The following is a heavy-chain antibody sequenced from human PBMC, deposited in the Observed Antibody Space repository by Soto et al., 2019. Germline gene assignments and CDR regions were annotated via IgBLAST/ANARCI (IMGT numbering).Heavy chain of an antibody. CDR2: IIPIFGTA. CDR1: GGTFSSYA. D-gene: IGHD3-3*01. J-gene: IGHJ4*02. V-gene: IGHV1-69*12. CDR3: ARAGVLRFSSTEYYLDY. Sequence: QVQLVQSGAEVKKPGSSVKVSCKASGGTFSSYAISWVRQAPGQGLEWMGGIIPIFGTANYAQKFQGRVTITADESPSTADMELSSLRSEDTAVYYCARAGVLRFSSTEYYLDYWGQGTLVTVSS.